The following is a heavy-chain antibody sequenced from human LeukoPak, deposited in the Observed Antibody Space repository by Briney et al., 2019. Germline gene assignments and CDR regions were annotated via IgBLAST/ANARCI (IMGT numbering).Heavy chain of an antibody. CDR3: ARLAFCTNAVCFSNYYYSMDV. J-gene: IGHJ6*03. CDR2: IYPDDSDT. V-gene: IGHV5-51*01. CDR1: GYSFTSYW. D-gene: IGHD2-8*01. Sequence: GESLKISCKGSGYSFTSYWIGWVRQMPGKGLEWMGIIYPDDSDTKYSPSFQRQVTISADKSISTAYLQWSSLKASDTAMYYCARLAFCTNAVCFSNYYYSMDVWGRGTTVTGSS.